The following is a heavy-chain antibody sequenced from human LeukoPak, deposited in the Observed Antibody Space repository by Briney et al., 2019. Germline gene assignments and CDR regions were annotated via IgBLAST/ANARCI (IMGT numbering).Heavy chain of an antibody. V-gene: IGHV4-61*01. CDR3: AALRYPYYFDY. CDR2: IYYSGST. CDR1: GDSITNNNYY. J-gene: IGHJ4*02. D-gene: IGHD3-9*01. Sequence: SETLSLTCSVSGDSITNNNYYWSWIRQPPGKGLEWIGYIYYSGSTNYNPSLKSRVTISVDTSKNQFSLKLSSVTAADTAVYYCAALRYPYYFDYWGQGTLVTVSS.